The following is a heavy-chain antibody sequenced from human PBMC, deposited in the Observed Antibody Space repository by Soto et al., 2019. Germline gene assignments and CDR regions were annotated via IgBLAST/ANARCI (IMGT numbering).Heavy chain of an antibody. CDR2: INHSGST. CDR1: GGSFSGYY. Sequence: SETLSLTCAVYGGSFSGYYWSWIRQPPGKGLEWIGEINHSGSTNYNPSLKRRVTISVDTSKNQFSLKLSSVTAADTAVYYCAREFKGYYYYGMDVWGQGTTVTVSS. CDR3: AREFKGYYYYGMDV. J-gene: IGHJ6*02. V-gene: IGHV4-34*01.